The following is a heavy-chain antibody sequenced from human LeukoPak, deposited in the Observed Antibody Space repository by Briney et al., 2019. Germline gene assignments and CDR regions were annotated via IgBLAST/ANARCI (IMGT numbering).Heavy chain of an antibody. J-gene: IGHJ4*02. D-gene: IGHD3-22*01. V-gene: IGHV3-23*01. Sequence: PGGSLRLSCAASGFTFNIYAMSWVRQAPGRGLEWVSSITSSGEGTWYSDSVKGRFTISRDNTKTTLYLQMNSLRAEDTAIHYCAKDRPNYYGSNGHYYRRNGDYWGQGTQVTVSS. CDR2: ITSSGEGT. CDR1: GFTFNIYA. CDR3: AKDRPNYYGSNGHYYRRNGDY.